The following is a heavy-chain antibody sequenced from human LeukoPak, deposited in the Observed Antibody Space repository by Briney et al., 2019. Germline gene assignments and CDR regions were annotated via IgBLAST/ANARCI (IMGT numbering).Heavy chain of an antibody. CDR3: ARSKRQNYYYYYMDV. Sequence: SETLSLTCAVYGGSFSGYYWSWIRQLPGKGLEWIGYIYYSGSTNYNPSLKSRVTISVDTSKNQFSLKLSSVTAADTAVYYCARSKRQNYYYYYMDVWGKGTTVTVSS. V-gene: IGHV4-59*01. CDR2: IYYSGST. J-gene: IGHJ6*03. CDR1: GGSFSGYY.